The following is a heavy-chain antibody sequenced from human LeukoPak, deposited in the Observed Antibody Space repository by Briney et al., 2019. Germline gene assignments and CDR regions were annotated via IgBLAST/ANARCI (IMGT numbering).Heavy chain of an antibody. CDR2: IYAGGMT. CDR3: ARGTSRTSPLSGYYRGYFDY. CDR1: GFTVSSNY. D-gene: IGHD3-3*01. Sequence: GGSLRLSCAASGFTVSSNYMTWVRQAPGKGLEWVSIIYAGGMTYYADSVKGRFTISRDNSKNMLYLQMKSLRAADTAVYYCARGTSRTSPLSGYYRGYFDYWGQGTLVTVSS. V-gene: IGHV3-66*02. J-gene: IGHJ4*02.